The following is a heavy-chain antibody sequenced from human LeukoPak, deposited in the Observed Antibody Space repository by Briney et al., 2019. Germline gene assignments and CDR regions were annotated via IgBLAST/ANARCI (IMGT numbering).Heavy chain of an antibody. D-gene: IGHD7-27*01. CDR3: AKDVGNGISPSYFDY. Sequence: GGSLRLSCAASGFTFSNYGVHWVRQAPGKGLEWVSFIRFDGSNKYYADSVKGRFTISRDNSKNTLYLQMNSLRGEDTAVYYCAKDVGNGISPSYFDYWGQGTLVTVSS. CDR2: IRFDGSNK. V-gene: IGHV3-30*02. CDR1: GFTFSNYG. J-gene: IGHJ4*02.